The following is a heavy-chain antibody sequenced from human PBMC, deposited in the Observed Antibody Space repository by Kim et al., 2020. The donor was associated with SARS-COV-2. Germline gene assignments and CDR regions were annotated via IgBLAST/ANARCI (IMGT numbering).Heavy chain of an antibody. J-gene: IGHJ3*02. CDR1: GITFSSYW. V-gene: IGHV3-74*01. D-gene: IGHD3-22*01. Sequence: GGSLRLSCTASGITFSSYWMNWVRQAPGKGLVWVARINADGRSTGYADAVQGRFTISRDNVKNTLFLQMNSLRADDTAIYYCASADTMIAYAFDIWGQGSMVTVSS. CDR2: INADGRST. CDR3: ASADTMIAYAFDI.